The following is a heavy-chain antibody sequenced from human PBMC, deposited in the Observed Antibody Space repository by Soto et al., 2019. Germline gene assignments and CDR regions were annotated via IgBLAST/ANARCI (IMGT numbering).Heavy chain of an antibody. V-gene: IGHV3-7*03. CDR1: GFTFSAYW. CDR2: IKQDGSEK. D-gene: IGHD6-13*01. CDR3: ERDRIALWFDP. J-gene: IGHJ5*02. Sequence: GGSLRLSCAASGFTFSAYWMSWVRQAPGKGLEWVANIKQDGSEKYYVDSVKGRFTISRDNAENSLYLQMTSLRAEDTAVYYCERDRIALWFDPWGQGTLVTVSS.